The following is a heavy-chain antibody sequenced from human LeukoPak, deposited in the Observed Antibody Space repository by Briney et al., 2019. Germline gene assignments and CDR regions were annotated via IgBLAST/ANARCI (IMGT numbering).Heavy chain of an antibody. J-gene: IGHJ3*02. CDR1: VFTFSDDY. V-gene: IGHV3-11*01. D-gene: IGHD6-13*01. CDR3: AGSIAAAGTSAFDI. Sequence: PGGSLRLSCAASVFTFSDDYMSWVPQAPGKGLEWVSYISSSGIAIYYADSVKGRFTISRDNAKNSLYLQMNSLRDEDTAVYYCAGSIAAAGTSAFDIWGQGTMVTVSS. CDR2: ISSSGIAI.